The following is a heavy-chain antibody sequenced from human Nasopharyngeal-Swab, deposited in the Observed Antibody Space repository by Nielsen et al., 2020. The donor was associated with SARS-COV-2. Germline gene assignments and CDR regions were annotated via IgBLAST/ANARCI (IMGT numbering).Heavy chain of an antibody. CDR1: GFTFSSYA. V-gene: IGHV3-23*01. CDR2: ISGSGGST. CDR3: ATPQGPAGVEGPYYFDY. Sequence: GESLKISCAASGFTFSSYAMSWVRQAPGKGQEWVSAISGSGGSTYYADSVKGRFTISRDNSKNTLYLQMNSLRAEDTAVYYCATPQGPAGVEGPYYFDYWGQGTLVTVSS. J-gene: IGHJ4*02. D-gene: IGHD2-15*01.